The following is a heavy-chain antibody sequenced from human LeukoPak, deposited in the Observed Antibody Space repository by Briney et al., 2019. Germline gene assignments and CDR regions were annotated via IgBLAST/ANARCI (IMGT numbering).Heavy chain of an antibody. D-gene: IGHD6-13*01. V-gene: IGHV4-34*01. CDR1: GGSFSGYY. J-gene: IGHJ3*02. CDR3: DRGEIIAADPQSVGAFDI. Sequence: PSETLSLTCAVYGGSFSGYYWSWIRQPPGKGLEWIGEINHSGSTNYNPSLKSRVTISVDTSKNQFSLQLSSVTAADTAVYYCDRGEIIAADPQSVGAFDIWGQGTIVTVSS. CDR2: INHSGST.